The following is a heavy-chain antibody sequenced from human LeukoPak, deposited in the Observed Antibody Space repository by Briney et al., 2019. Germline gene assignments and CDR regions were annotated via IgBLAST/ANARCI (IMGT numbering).Heavy chain of an antibody. Sequence: PGGSLRLSCAASGFTFSSFAMTWVRQAPGKGLEWVSATSGSGGSTYYADSVKDRFTISRDNSKNTLYLLMGSLRPEDTAIYYCAKHFDSSGRPRAGFDHWGQGTLVTVSS. D-gene: IGHD3-22*01. CDR3: AKHFDSSGRPRAGFDH. V-gene: IGHV3-23*01. J-gene: IGHJ4*02. CDR1: GFTFSSFA. CDR2: TSGSGGST.